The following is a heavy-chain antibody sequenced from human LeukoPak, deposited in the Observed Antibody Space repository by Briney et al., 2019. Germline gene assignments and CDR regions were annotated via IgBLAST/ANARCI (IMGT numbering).Heavy chain of an antibody. CDR3: ARGPYYDSVWGTYRYFDY. Sequence: SETLSLTCTVSGGSISSYHWSWIRQPPGKGLEWIGYIYYSGSTNYNPSLKSRVTISVDTSKNHFSLKLSSVTAADTAVYYCARGPYYDSVWGTYRYFDYWGQGTLVIVSS. J-gene: IGHJ4*02. CDR1: GGSISSYH. D-gene: IGHD3-16*02. CDR2: IYYSGST. V-gene: IGHV4-59*01.